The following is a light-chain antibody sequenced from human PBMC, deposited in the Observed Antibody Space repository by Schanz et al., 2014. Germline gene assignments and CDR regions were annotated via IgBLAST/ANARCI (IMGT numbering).Light chain of an antibody. CDR3: SSYAGTTVI. V-gene: IGLV2-8*01. J-gene: IGLJ2*01. CDR2: EVS. Sequence: QSALTQPPSASGSPGQSVAISCTGASSDVATYNYVSWYQQHPGKAPKLIIFEVSKRPAGVPDRFSGSKSANTASLTVSGLQADDEADYYCSSYAGTTVIFGGGTKLTVL. CDR1: SSDVATYNY.